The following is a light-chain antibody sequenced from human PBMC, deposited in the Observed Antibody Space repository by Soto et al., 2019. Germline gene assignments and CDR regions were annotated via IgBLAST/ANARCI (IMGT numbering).Light chain of an antibody. V-gene: IGKV3-15*01. CDR1: QSVSSN. J-gene: IGKJ2*01. CDR3: HHYYSWPYT. Sequence: EIVMTHSPATLSVCPGERATLSCRASQSVSSNLAWYQQKPGQAPRLLIYGASTRATGIPARFSGSGSGTEFTLTISSLQSEDFAVYYRHHYYSWPYTFGQGTKVDIK. CDR2: GAS.